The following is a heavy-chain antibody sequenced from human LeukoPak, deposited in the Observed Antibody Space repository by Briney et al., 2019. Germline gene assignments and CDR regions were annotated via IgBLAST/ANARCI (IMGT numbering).Heavy chain of an antibody. V-gene: IGHV3-23*01. CDR1: GFTFSGYA. D-gene: IGHD6-13*01. Sequence: GGSLRLSCEASGFTFSGYAMTWVRQAPGKGLEWVSSISGSGGSTDYADSVKGRFTISRDNSKTTLYLQMNSLRAEDTAVYFCAKGIQQLDNSDYWGQGTLVTVSS. CDR2: ISGSGGST. J-gene: IGHJ4*02. CDR3: AKGIQQLDNSDY.